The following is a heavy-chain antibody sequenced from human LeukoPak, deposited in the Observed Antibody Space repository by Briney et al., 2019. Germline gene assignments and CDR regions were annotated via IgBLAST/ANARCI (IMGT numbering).Heavy chain of an antibody. V-gene: IGHV3-23*01. CDR3: ARDNSVGDVAWWFDP. J-gene: IGHJ5*02. CDR2: ISDTGATT. CDR1: GFSFSTYS. D-gene: IGHD1-26*01. Sequence: PGGSLRLSCAASGFSFSTYSMSWVRQAPGKGLEWVSVISDTGATTFYADSVKGRFTISRDNSKNTLYLQMSSLRVEDTAVYYCARDNSVGDVAWWFDPWGQGTLVTVSS.